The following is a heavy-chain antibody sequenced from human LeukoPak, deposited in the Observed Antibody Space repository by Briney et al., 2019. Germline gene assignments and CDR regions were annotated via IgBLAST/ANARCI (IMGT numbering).Heavy chain of an antibody. V-gene: IGHV4-4*07. CDR2: ISSSGST. J-gene: IGHJ3*02. CDR1: GGSIRNYF. CDR3: ARGPYSYDSSGAFDI. D-gene: IGHD3-22*01. Sequence: SETLSLTCTVSGGSIRNYFWSWIRQPAGKGLEWIGRISSSGSTNCNPSLKSRVTISVDTSKNQFSLKLSSVTAADTAVYFCARGPYSYDSSGAFDIWGQGTMVTVSS.